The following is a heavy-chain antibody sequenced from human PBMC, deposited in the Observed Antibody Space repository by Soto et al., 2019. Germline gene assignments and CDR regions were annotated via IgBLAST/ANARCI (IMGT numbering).Heavy chain of an antibody. J-gene: IGHJ5*02. CDR3: ASVMATSHNWFDP. D-gene: IGHD2-21*01. Sequence: SETLSLTCTVSGGSISSYYWSWIRQPPGKGLEWIGYIYYSGSTNYNPSPKSRVTISADTSKNQFSLKLRSVTAADTAVYYCASVMATSHNWFDPWGQGILVTVSS. CDR1: GGSISSYY. V-gene: IGHV4-59*08. CDR2: IYYSGST.